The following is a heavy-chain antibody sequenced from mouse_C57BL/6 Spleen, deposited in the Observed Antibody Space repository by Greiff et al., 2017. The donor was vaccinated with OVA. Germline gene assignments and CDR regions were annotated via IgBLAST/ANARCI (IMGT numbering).Heavy chain of an antibody. V-gene: IGHV1-50*01. CDR2: IDPSDSYT. J-gene: IGHJ1*03. D-gene: IGHD2-10*01. CDR3: ASLLPRYFDV. CDR1: GSTFPSSW. Sequence: QVHVKQPGAELVKPGASVKLSCKASGSTFPSSWMQWVKPRPGQGLEWIGEIDPSDSYTNYNQKFKGKAPLTVDTSASQAYMQLSSLTSEDSAVYYCASLLPRYFDVWGTGTTVTVSS.